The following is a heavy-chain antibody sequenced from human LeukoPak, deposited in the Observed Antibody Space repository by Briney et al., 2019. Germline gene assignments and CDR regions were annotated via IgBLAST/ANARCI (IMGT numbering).Heavy chain of an antibody. J-gene: IGHJ6*04. CDR3: ARDKGSSWYGMDV. CDR1: GGSISSYY. CDR2: IYYSGST. D-gene: IGHD6-13*01. Sequence: SETLSLTCTVSGGSISSYYWSWIRQPPGKGLEWIGYIYYSGSTNYNPSLKSRVTISVDTSKNQFSLKLSSVTAADTAVYYCARDKGSSWYGMDVWGKGTTVTISS. V-gene: IGHV4-59*01.